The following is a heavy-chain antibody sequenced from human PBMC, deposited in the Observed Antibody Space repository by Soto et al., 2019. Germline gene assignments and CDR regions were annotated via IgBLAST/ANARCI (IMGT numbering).Heavy chain of an antibody. J-gene: IGHJ6*03. CDR1: GFTFSSYW. V-gene: IGHV3-74*01. Sequence: EVQLVESGGGLVQPGGSLRLSCSASGFTFSSYWMHWVRQAPGKGLVWVSHINNDGSSTIYAESVRGRCTISRDKAKNTLYREMNGLRAEDTAVYFCARDARYYYMDVWGKGTTVTVSS. D-gene: IGHD6-6*01. CDR3: ARDARYYYMDV. CDR2: INNDGSST.